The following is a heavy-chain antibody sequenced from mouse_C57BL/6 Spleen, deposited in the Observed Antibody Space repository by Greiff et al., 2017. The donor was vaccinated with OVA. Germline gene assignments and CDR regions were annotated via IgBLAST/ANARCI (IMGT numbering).Heavy chain of an antibody. D-gene: IGHD4-1*01. Sequence: EVQVVESEGGLVQPGSSMKLSCTASGFTFSDYYMAWVRQVPEKGLEWVANINYDGSSTYYLDSLKSRFIISRDNAKNILYLQMSSLKSEDTATYYCARDPPLGWYFDVWGTGTTVTVSS. J-gene: IGHJ1*03. CDR1: GFTFSDYY. CDR3: ARDPPLGWYFDV. V-gene: IGHV5-16*01. CDR2: INYDGSST.